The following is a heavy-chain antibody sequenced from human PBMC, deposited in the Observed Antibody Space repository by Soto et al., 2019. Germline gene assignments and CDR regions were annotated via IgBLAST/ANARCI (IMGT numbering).Heavy chain of an antibody. CDR3: AKRKKIFGVTPGYYGMDV. CDR1: GGSISSGGYY. Sequence: SETLSLTCTVSGGSISSGGYYWSWIRQHPGKGLEWIGYIYYSGSTYYNPSLKSRVTISVDTSKNQFSLKLSSVTAADTAVYYWAKRKKIFGVTPGYYGMDVWGQGTTVTVSS. J-gene: IGHJ6*02. CDR2: IYYSGST. D-gene: IGHD3-3*01. V-gene: IGHV4-31*03.